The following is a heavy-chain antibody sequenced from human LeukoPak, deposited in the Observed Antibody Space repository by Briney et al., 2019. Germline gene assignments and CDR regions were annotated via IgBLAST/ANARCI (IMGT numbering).Heavy chain of an antibody. V-gene: IGHV3-23*01. J-gene: IGHJ4*02. CDR1: GFTFSSYA. Sequence: GGSLRLSCAASGFTFSSYAMTWVRQAPGNGLEWVSTVSGNGDYTYYADSVKGRFTISRDKTKNTLHLQMNSLRAEDTAVYYCAKGYTSGWYDFDCWGQGTLVTVSS. CDR3: AKGYTSGWYDFDC. D-gene: IGHD6-19*01. CDR2: VSGNGDYT.